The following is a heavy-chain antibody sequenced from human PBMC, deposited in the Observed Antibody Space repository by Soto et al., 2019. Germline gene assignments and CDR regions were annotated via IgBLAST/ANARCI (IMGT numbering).Heavy chain of an antibody. V-gene: IGHV4-31*03. CDR2: IYYGGST. J-gene: IGHJ4*02. CDR1: GGSISSGDYY. Sequence: TLSLTCTVSGGSISSGDYYWSWIRQHPGKGLEWIGYIYYGGSTYYNPSLKSRVAISVDTSKSQFSLKLSSVTAADTAVYYCATRDGSGRFSFDYWGQGTLVTVSS. CDR3: ATRDGSGRFSFDY. D-gene: IGHD6-19*01.